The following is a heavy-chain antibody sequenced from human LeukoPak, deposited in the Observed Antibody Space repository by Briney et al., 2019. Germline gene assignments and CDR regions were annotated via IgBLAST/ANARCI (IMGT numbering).Heavy chain of an antibody. D-gene: IGHD3-22*01. CDR2: ISAYNGNT. Sequence: ASVKVSCKASGYTFTSYGISWVRQAPGQGLEWMGWISAYNGNTNYAQKLQGRVTMTTDTSTSTAYMELRSLRSDDTAVYYCARDEYYYDSSGIYYYYGMDVWGQGTTVTVS. CDR1: GYTFTSYG. V-gene: IGHV1-18*01. CDR3: ARDEYYYDSSGIYYYYGMDV. J-gene: IGHJ6*02.